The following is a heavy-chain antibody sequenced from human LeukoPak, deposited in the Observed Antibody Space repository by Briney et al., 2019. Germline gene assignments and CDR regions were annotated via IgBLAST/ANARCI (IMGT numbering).Heavy chain of an antibody. Sequence: HPGGSLRLSCAASRFTFGNYWMSWVRQAPGKGLERVANINLDGSEQHYVDSVKGRFTISRDNAKNSLYLQMKSLSVEDTALYYCARDKGSCRGGGCFSFWFDPWGQGTRVTVAS. J-gene: IGHJ5*02. CDR3: ARDKGSCRGGGCFSFWFDP. CDR1: RFTFGNYW. CDR2: INLDGSEQ. D-gene: IGHD2-15*01. V-gene: IGHV3-7*04.